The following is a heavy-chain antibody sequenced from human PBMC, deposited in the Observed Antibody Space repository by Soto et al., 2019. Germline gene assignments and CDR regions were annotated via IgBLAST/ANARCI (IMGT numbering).Heavy chain of an antibody. CDR2: ISGSGGST. D-gene: IGHD2-8*01. J-gene: IGHJ4*02. Sequence: PGGSLRLSCAVSGFRVSDYYMNWVRQAPGKGLEWVSAISGSGGSTYYADSVKGRFTISRDNSKNTLYLQMNSLRAEDTAVYYCAKDRGDRYCTNGVCYTFDYWGQGTLVTVSS. CDR3: AKDRGDRYCTNGVCYTFDY. V-gene: IGHV3-23*01. CDR1: GFRVSDYY.